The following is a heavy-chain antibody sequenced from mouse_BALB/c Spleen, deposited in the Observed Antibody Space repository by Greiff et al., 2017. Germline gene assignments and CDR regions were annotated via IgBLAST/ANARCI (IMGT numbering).Heavy chain of an antibody. J-gene: IGHJ4*01. D-gene: IGHD1-1*01. CDR1: GFNIKDYY. CDR2: IDPENGNT. CDR3: ARVTTGSMDY. V-gene: IGHV14-1*02. Sequence: VQLQQSGAELVRPGALVKLSCKASGFNIKDYYMHWVQQRPEQGLEWIGWIDPENGNTIYDPKFQGKASITADTSSNTAYLQLSSLTSEETAVYYCARVTTGSMDYWGQGTSVTVSS.